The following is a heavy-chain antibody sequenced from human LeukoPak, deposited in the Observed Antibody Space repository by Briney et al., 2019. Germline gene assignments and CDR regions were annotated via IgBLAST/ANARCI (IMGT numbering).Heavy chain of an antibody. CDR1: GGSISSRSYY. CDR3: ARAGSYYYYGMDV. J-gene: IGHJ6*02. CDR2: INHSGST. D-gene: IGHD3-10*01. V-gene: IGHV4-39*07. Sequence: SETLSLTCTVSGGSISSRSYYWGWIRQPPGKGLEWIGEINHSGSTNYNPSLKSRVTISVDTSKNQFSLKLSSVTAADTAVYYCARAGSYYYYGMDVWGQGTTVTVSS.